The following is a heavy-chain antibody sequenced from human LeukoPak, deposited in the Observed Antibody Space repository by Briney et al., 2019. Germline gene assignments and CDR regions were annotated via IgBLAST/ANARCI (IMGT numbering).Heavy chain of an antibody. J-gene: IGHJ4*02. CDR2: IIPIFGTA. CDR1: GDTFTSYA. CDR3: AVRQTSGSYYWSVDY. D-gene: IGHD3-10*01. V-gene: IGHV1-69*01. Sequence: GASVKVSCKASGDTFTSYAISWVRQAPGQGLEWMGGIIPIFGTANYARKFQGRVTITADESTSTAYMELSSLRSEDTAVYYCAVRQTSGSYYWSVDYWGQGTLVTVSS.